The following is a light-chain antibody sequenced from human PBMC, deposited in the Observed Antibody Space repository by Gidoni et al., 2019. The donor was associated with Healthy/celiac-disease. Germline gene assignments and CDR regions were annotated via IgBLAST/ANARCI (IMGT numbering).Light chain of an antibody. CDR3: QQYYSTPRT. CDR2: WAA. Sequence: DIVMTQSPDSLAVSLGERASINCKASQGVLYSYNNKNYLAWYQQKPGQPPKLLIYWAAPRESGVPDRCRGSGSVTDFSLTISILQAEDVAVYYFQQYYSTPRTFGPGTKVDIK. CDR1: QGVLYSYNNKNY. J-gene: IGKJ3*01. V-gene: IGKV4-1*01.